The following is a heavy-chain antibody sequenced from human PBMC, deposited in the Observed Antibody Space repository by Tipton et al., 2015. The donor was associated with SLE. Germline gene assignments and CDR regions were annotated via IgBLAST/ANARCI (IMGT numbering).Heavy chain of an antibody. Sequence: GLVKPSETLSLTCTVSGGSISSYYWSWIRQPPGKGLEWIGYIYYSGSTNYNPSLKSRVTISVDTSKNQFSLKLSSVTAADTAVYYCARGVVVAAFDLWGRGTLVTVSS. CDR3: ARGVVVAAFDL. CDR1: GGSISSYY. CDR2: IYYSGST. J-gene: IGHJ2*01. V-gene: IGHV4-59*08. D-gene: IGHD2-15*01.